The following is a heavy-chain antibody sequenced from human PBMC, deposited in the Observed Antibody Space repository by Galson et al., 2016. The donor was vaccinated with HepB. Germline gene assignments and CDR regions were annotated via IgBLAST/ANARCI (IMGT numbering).Heavy chain of an antibody. CDR1: GYTFTDHY. CDR2: IKPNNGDT. Sequence: SVKVSCKASGYTFTDHYMHWVRQAPGQGFEWMGWIKPNNGDTNYAQKFQGRVTMTRDTSISTAYMELSRLRSDDTAVYYCARDPRYSSSNLYYYYGMDVWGKGTPVTVSS. J-gene: IGHJ6*04. V-gene: IGHV1-2*02. D-gene: IGHD6-6*01. CDR3: ARDPRYSSSNLYYYYGMDV.